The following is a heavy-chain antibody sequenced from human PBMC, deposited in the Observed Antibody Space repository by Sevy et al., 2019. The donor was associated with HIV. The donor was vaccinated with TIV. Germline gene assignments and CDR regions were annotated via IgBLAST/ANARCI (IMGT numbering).Heavy chain of an antibody. CDR3: ASEYCSRGSCFFDY. CDR2: IYAGGTA. Sequence: GSLRLSCVVPGFDIRSNYMSWVRQGPGKGLEWVSHIYAGGTAYYADSVKGRFTFSRDDSKNTVSLQMRSLRVEDSAVYYCASEYCSRGSCFFDYWGQGIQVTVSS. D-gene: IGHD2-15*01. CDR1: GFDIRSNY. V-gene: IGHV3-53*01. J-gene: IGHJ4*02.